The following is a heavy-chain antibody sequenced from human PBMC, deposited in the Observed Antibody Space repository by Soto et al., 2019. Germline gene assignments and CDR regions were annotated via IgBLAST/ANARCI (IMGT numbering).Heavy chain of an antibody. CDR2: IGWNSGST. V-gene: IGHV3-9*01. CDR1: GFTFDDYY. CDR3: AKDRATLNYYYYMLDV. Sequence: LRLSCQGSGFTFDDYYRHWVRQAPGKGLEWVAGIGWNSGSTGNSDSVQGRFTISRGSAENSLFLQLTGPSAEDTDLYDCAKDRATLNYYYYMLDVWGQGTTVTVSS. J-gene: IGHJ6*01. D-gene: IGHD4-17*01.